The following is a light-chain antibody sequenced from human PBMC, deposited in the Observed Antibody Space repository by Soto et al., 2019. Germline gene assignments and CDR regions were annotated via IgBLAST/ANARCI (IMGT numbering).Light chain of an antibody. V-gene: IGKV1-9*01. CDR2: GAS. Sequence: DIQLTQSPSFLSASVGDRVTISCRASQGISDYLAWYQQKPGKAPKLLIYGASTLQSGVPSRFSGSASGTEFTLTISSLQPEDFATCFCQQFNASPLTFGGGTKLEIK. CDR1: QGISDY. CDR3: QQFNASPLT. J-gene: IGKJ4*01.